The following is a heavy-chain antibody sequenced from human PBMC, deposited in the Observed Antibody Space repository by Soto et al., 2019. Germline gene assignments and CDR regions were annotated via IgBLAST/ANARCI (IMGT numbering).Heavy chain of an antibody. J-gene: IGHJ4*02. CDR1: GYTFTSYA. CDR3: ARGLNLYYFDY. V-gene: IGHV1-3*01. D-gene: IGHD1-20*01. Sequence: QVQLVQSGAEVKKPGASVKVSCKASGYTFTSYAMHWVRQAPGQRLEWMGWINAGNGNTKYSQKFQGRVTITRDTSASTAYMELSSLRSEDTDVYYCARGLNLYYFDYWGQGTLVTVSS. CDR2: INAGNGNT.